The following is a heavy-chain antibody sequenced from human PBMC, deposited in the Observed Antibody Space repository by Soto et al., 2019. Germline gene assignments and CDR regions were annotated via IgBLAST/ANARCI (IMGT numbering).Heavy chain of an antibody. CDR2: ICSSSSYI. D-gene: IGHD2-21*02. J-gene: IGHJ6*02. CDR1: GFTFSSYS. V-gene: IGHV3-21*01. Sequence: KPGGSLRLSCAASGFTFSSYSMNWVRQAPGKGLEWVSSICSSSSYIYYADSVKGRFTISRDNAKNSLYLQMKSLGAEDTAVYYCAHYCGGDCPITGGMDVWGQGTTVTVSS. CDR3: AHYCGGDCPITGGMDV.